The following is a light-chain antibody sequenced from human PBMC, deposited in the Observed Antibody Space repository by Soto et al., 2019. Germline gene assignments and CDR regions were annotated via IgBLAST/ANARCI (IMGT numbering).Light chain of an antibody. CDR3: SSYTTTNTLVV. J-gene: IGLJ2*01. CDR2: EVS. Sequence: QSVLTQPASVSGSPGQSITISCTGTSNDVGAYNYVAWYQHHPGKAPKLIISEVSDRPSGVSNRFSASKSGSTASLTISGLQADDEAHYYCSSYTTTNTLVVFGGGTKLTVL. V-gene: IGLV2-14*01. CDR1: SNDVGAYNY.